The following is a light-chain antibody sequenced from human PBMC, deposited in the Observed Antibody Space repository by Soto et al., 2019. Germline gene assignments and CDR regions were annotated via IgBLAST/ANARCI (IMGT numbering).Light chain of an antibody. CDR2: NTF. Sequence: EVLLTQSPATLSLSPGERATLSCRANESISIYLAWYQQKPGQSPRLLIHNTFNRATGLPARFSGSGYGTDFTLTISSLEPEDFAVYYCLQRSDWPLTFGGGARVEMK. J-gene: IGKJ4*01. V-gene: IGKV3-11*01. CDR1: ESISIY. CDR3: LQRSDWPLT.